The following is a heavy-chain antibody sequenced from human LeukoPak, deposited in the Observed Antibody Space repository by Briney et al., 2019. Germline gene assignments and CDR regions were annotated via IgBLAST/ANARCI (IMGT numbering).Heavy chain of an antibody. V-gene: IGHV3-21*05. CDR3: ARGKRGDLRDGSWYFDY. J-gene: IGHJ4*02. Sequence: PGRSLRLSCAASGLTFSTYGMHWVRQAPGKGLEWISYISSGSTYTNNPDSVKGRFTISRDNAKNSLYLQMNSLRVEDTAIYYCARGKRGDLRDGSWYFDYWGQGTLVTVSS. CDR1: GLTFSTYG. D-gene: IGHD5-24*01. CDR2: ISSGSTYT.